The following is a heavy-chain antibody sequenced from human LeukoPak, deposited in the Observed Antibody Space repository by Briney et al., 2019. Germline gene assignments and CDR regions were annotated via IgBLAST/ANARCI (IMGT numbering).Heavy chain of an antibody. Sequence: GGSLRLSCTGSGFTFSNYRMNWVRQAPGKGLEWISYSNAAGSPVSYAESVQGRFTISRDNAKNSLYLEMNSLRDDDTAVYYCARDRSLSVAGTFDFWGEGSLGTVSS. V-gene: IGHV3-48*02. CDR3: ARDRSLSVAGTFDF. CDR1: GFTFSNYR. J-gene: IGHJ4*02. D-gene: IGHD6-19*01. CDR2: SNAAGSPV.